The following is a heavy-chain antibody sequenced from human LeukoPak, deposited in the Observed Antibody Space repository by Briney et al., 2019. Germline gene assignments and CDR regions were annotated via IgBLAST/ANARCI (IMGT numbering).Heavy chain of an antibody. CDR3: ARWSYGSGDY. V-gene: IGHV1-18*01. CDR1: GGTFSSYA. D-gene: IGHD3-10*01. Sequence: GASVKVSCKASGGTFSSYAISWVRQAPGQGLEWMGWISTYNGNTNYAQKLQDRVTMTTDTSTSTAYMELRSLRSDDTAVYYCARWSYGSGDYWGQGTLVTVSS. J-gene: IGHJ4*02. CDR2: ISTYNGNT.